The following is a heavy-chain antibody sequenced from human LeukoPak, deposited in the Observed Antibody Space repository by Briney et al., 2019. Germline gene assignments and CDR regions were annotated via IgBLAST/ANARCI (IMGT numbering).Heavy chain of an antibody. J-gene: IGHJ4*02. D-gene: IGHD1-7*01. CDR1: GFTFSSYA. CDR3: AKDMGVTGTRGYFDY. CDR2: ISGSGGST. V-gene: IGHV3-23*01. Sequence: GGSLRLSCAASGFTFSSYAMSWVRQAPGKGLEWVSAISGSGGSTHYADSVKGRFTISRDNSKNTLYLQMNSLRAEDTAVYYCAKDMGVTGTRGYFDYWGQGTLVTVSS.